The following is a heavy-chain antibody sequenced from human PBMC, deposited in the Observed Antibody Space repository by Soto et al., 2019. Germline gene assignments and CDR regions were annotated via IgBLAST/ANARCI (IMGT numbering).Heavy chain of an antibody. J-gene: IGHJ4*02. Sequence: QVQLQESGPGLGKPSQTLSLTCTVSGGSITRGGYYWTCIRQHPGKGLEWIGSVYYSGSTNYNPSLKSRVTISVDTYKNQFSLKLSSVSAADTAVYYCARGAGGNFNFDYWGQGTLVTVSS. D-gene: IGHD2-21*02. CDR3: ARGAGGNFNFDY. V-gene: IGHV4-31*03. CDR1: GGSITRGGYY. CDR2: VYYSGST.